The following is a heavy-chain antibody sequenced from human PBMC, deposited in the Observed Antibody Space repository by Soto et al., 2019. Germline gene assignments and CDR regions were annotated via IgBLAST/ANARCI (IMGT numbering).Heavy chain of an antibody. J-gene: IGHJ6*03. CDR3: ARTASTYYDFWSGYYPRYYYYYYMDV. D-gene: IGHD3-3*01. CDR1: GDSISSYY. V-gene: IGHV4-59*01. CDR2: IYYSGST. Sequence: SETLSLTCTVSGDSISSYYWSWIRQPPGKGLEWIGYIYYSGSTNYNPSLKSRVTISVDTSKNQFSLKLSSVTAADTAVYYCARTASTYYDFWSGYYPRYYYYYYMDVWGKGTTVTVSS.